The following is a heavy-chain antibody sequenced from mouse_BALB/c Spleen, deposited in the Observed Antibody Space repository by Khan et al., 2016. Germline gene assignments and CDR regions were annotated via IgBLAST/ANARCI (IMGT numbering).Heavy chain of an antibody. CDR2: INPDSSTI. CDR1: GFDFSRYW. J-gene: IGHJ3*01. D-gene: IGHD1-2*01. V-gene: IGHV4-1*02. Sequence: EVQLQESGGGLVQPGGSLKLSCAASGFDFSRYWMSGFRQAPGKGLEWIGEINPDSSTINYTPSLKDKFIISRDNAKNTLYLQMSKVRSEATALYYCARLHYYGRFAYWGQGTLVTVSA. CDR3: ARLHYYGRFAY.